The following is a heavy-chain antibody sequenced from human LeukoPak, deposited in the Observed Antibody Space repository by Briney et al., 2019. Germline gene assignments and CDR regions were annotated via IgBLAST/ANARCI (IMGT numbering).Heavy chain of an antibody. V-gene: IGHV1-69*13. CDR2: IIPIFGTA. J-gene: IGHJ6*03. CDR3: ARAQFRYCSSTSCSPLYYYYYYMDV. CDR1: GGTFSSYA. D-gene: IGHD2-2*01. Sequence: GASVKVSCKASGGTFSSYAISWVRQAPGQGLEWMGGIIPIFGTANYAQKFQGRVTITADESTSTAYMELSSLRSEDTAVYYCARAQFRYCSSTSCSPLYYYYYYMDVWGKGTTVTVSS.